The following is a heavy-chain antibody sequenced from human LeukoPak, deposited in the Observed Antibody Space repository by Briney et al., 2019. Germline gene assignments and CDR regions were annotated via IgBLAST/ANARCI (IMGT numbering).Heavy chain of an antibody. CDR3: ARQDLALLAFDI. Sequence: SVRVCPTSSAYTFTYYYRHWVGQAQGQGLDWMGWINPNSGGTNYAQKFQGRVTMTRDTSISTAYMELSRLRSDDTAVYYCARQDLALLAFDIWGQGTMVTVSS. V-gene: IGHV1-2*02. J-gene: IGHJ3*02. CDR2: INPNSGGT. CDR1: AYTFTYYY.